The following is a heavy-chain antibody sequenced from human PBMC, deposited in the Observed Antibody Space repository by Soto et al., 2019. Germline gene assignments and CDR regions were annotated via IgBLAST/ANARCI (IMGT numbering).Heavy chain of an antibody. CDR1: GFTFSNNA. Sequence: QVQLVESGGGVVQPGRSLRLSCAASGFTFSNNAMDWVRQAPGKGLEWVAVISYDGSNKYIAESVKGRFTVSRDNSKNTLFLPMNSLIAEDTAVYYCAISTTTSAFSAMDVWGKGNTVSVSS. CDR2: ISYDGSNK. CDR3: AISTTTSAFSAMDV. J-gene: IGHJ6*04. D-gene: IGHD1-1*01. V-gene: IGHV3-30-3*01.